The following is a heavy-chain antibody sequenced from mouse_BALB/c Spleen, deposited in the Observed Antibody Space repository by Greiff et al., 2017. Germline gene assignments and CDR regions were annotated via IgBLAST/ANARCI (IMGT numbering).Heavy chain of an antibody. Sequence: VQLQQSGTVLARPGASVKMSCKASGYTFTSYWMHWVKQRPGQGLEWIGAIYPGNSDTSYNQKFKGKAKLTAVTSTSTAYMELSSLTNEDSAVYYGTRRYYGNLDYWGQGTTLTVSS. CDR2: IYPGNSDT. CDR3: TRRYYGNLDY. CDR1: GYTFTSYW. J-gene: IGHJ2*01. V-gene: IGHV1-5*01. D-gene: IGHD2-1*01.